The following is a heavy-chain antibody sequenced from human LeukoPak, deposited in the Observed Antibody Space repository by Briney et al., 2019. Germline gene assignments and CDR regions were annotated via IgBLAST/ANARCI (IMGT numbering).Heavy chain of an antibody. J-gene: IGHJ4*02. V-gene: IGHV5-51*01. CDR2: SYPSDSDP. Sequence: GESLKISCKGSGYSFTTYWIGWVRQMPGKGLEWMGISYPSDSDPRYSPSFQGQVTISADKSISTAYLQWSSLKASDTAMYYCVRLVNFWSGFADWGQGTLVTVSS. CDR1: GYSFTTYW. D-gene: IGHD3-3*01. CDR3: VRLVNFWSGFAD.